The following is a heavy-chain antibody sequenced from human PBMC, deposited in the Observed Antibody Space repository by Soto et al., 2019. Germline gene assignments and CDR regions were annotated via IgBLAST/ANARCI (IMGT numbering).Heavy chain of an antibody. Sequence: GGSLRLGCAASGFTFSCSAMRWFRQASGKGLEWVGRIRSKANSYATAYAASVKGRFTISRDDSKNTAYLQMNSLKTEDTAVYYCTRHGGGYSLHYFDYWGQGTLVTVSS. V-gene: IGHV3-73*01. D-gene: IGHD5-18*01. CDR2: IRSKANSYAT. CDR1: GFTFSCSA. J-gene: IGHJ4*02. CDR3: TRHGGGYSLHYFDY.